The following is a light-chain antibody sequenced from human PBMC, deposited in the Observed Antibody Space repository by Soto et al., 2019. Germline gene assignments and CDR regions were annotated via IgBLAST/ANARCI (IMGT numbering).Light chain of an antibody. CDR1: QSVSSSY. CDR2: GAS. CDR3: QQYGSSPFT. V-gene: IGKV3-20*01. Sequence: EIVLTQSPGTLSFSPGEKATLSCRASQSVSSSYLAWYQQKPGQAPRLLIYGASSRATGIPDRFSGSGSGTDFTLTISRLEPEDFAVYYCQQYGSSPFTFGPGT. J-gene: IGKJ3*01.